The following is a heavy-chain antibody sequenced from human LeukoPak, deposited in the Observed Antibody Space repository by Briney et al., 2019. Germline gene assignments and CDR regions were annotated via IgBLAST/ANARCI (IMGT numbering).Heavy chain of an antibody. CDR3: ARDQRTPQPHAFDI. J-gene: IGHJ3*02. CDR2: IYTSGST. D-gene: IGHD6-25*01. CDR1: GGSISSYY. Sequence: SETLSLTCTVSGGSISSYYWSWIRQPAGKGLEWIGRIYTSGSTNYNPSLKSRVTMSVDTSKNQFSLKLSSVTAADTAVYYCARDQRTPQPHAFDIWGQGTMVTVSS. V-gene: IGHV4-4*07.